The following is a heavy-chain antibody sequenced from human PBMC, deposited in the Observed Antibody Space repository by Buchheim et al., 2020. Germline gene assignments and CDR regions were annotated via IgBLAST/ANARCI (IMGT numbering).Heavy chain of an antibody. Sequence: VQLLESGGGLVQPGGSLRLSCAASGFTFSSYAMSWVRQAPGKGLEWVLAISGSGGSTYYADSVKGRFTISRDNSKNTLYMQMNSLRAEDTAVYYCAKVSVVPAAMSRGYYYGMDVWGQGTT. J-gene: IGHJ6*02. D-gene: IGHD2-2*01. CDR2: ISGSGGST. CDR1: GFTFSSYA. CDR3: AKVSVVPAAMSRGYYYGMDV. V-gene: IGHV3-23*01.